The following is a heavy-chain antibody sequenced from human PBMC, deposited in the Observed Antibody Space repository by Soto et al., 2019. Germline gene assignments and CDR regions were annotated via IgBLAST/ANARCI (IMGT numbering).Heavy chain of an antibody. CDR2: IYYSGST. V-gene: IGHV4-59*08. D-gene: IGHD2-21*01. J-gene: IGHJ2*01. CDR3: TRHVANGFTFDL. Sequence: SETLSLTCTVSGGSIDSYFWSWVRQSPGTGLEWIGYIYYSGSTKYNPSLKSRVAISVDTSKNQFSLKVNSVTAADTAVYYCTRHVANGFTFDLWGRGALVTVSS. CDR1: GGSIDSYF.